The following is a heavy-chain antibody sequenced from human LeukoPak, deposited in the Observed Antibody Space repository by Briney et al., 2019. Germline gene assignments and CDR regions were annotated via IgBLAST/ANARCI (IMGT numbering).Heavy chain of an antibody. J-gene: IGHJ4*02. CDR2: ISGSGGST. D-gene: IGHD6-13*01. V-gene: IGHV3-23*01. Sequence: GGSLRLSCAASGFTFANYAMSWVRQGPGKGLEWVSTISGSGGSTYYADSVKGRFTISRDNSKNTLFLQMNSLRADDTAVYFCAKDPKSIAATGYDYWGQGTLVTVSS. CDR3: AKDPKSIAATGYDY. CDR1: GFTFANYA.